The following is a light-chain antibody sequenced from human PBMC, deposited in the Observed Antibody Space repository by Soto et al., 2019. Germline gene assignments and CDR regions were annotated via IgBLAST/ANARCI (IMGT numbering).Light chain of an antibody. V-gene: IGKV1-33*01. Sequence: QMTQSPSSLSASVGDRVTITGQASQDISIYLNWYQQKPGKVPEVLIFDVSNLKPGVPSRFTGSRSGTVFTFVISNLQPEDFATYYCQQYDSLPLTFGGGTKVELK. CDR2: DVS. CDR1: QDISIY. CDR3: QQYDSLPLT. J-gene: IGKJ4*01.